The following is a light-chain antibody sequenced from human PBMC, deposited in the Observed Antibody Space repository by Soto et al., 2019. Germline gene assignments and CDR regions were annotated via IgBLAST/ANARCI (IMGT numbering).Light chain of an antibody. CDR2: KAS. J-gene: IGKJ1*01. CDR1: QTISSW. CDR3: QHYNSYSDA. V-gene: IGKV1-5*03. Sequence: DIQMTQSPSTLSGSVGDRVTITCRASQTISSWLAWYQQKPGKAPKLLIYKASTLKSGVPSRFSGSGSGTEFTLTISGLQPDDFATYYCQHYNSYSDAFGQGTKVELK.